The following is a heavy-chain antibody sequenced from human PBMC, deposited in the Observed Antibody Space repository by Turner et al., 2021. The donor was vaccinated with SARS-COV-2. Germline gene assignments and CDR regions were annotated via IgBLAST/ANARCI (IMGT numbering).Heavy chain of an antibody. J-gene: IGHJ6*02. D-gene: IGHD3-22*01. V-gene: IGHV3-21*01. CDR3: ASAQDSSGFVGMDV. CDR1: GFTFSSYK. CDR2: ISISSSYI. Sequence: EVNLVEAGGGLVQRGGYLRCSCPASGFTFSSYKMNWVRQAQGKGMEWDSSISISSSYIYYADSVKVRFTISIYNATNSLYLQMHSLRAEETAVYYCASAQDSSGFVGMDVWGHGTTVTVSS.